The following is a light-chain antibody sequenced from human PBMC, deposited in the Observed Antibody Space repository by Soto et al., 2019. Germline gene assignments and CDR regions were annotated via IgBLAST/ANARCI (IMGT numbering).Light chain of an antibody. V-gene: IGKV1-6*01. CDR3: LQDYDCPRT. Sequence: AIQMTQSPSSLSASVGDRVTITCRASQGIRDDVGWYQQRPGEAPRLLIYGKSNLQSGVPSRFSGSGSGTDFTRTISSLQPEDFATYYCLQDYDCPRTFGQGTKVEIK. CDR1: QGIRDD. J-gene: IGKJ1*01. CDR2: GKS.